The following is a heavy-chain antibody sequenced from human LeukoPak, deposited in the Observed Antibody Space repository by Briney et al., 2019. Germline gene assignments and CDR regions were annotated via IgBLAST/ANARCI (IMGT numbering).Heavy chain of an antibody. V-gene: IGHV1-46*01. CDR3: ARDLLTPLYSSPWVGAFDI. D-gene: IGHD6-13*01. CDR1: GYTFTSYY. J-gene: IGHJ3*02. Sequence: ASVNVSCKASGYTFTSYYMHWVRQAPGQGLEWMGIINPSGGGTSYAQKFQGRVTMTRDTSTSTVYMELSSLKSEDTAMYYCARDLLTPLYSSPWVGAFDIWGQGTMVTVSS. CDR2: INPSGGGT.